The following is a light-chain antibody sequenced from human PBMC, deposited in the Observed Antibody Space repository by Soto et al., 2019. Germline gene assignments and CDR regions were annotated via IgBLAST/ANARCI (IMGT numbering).Light chain of an antibody. V-gene: IGKV1-5*03. J-gene: IGKJ1*01. CDR3: QQYNSYSWT. CDR1: QSISSW. Sequence: DIQMTQSPSTLSASVGDRVTITCRASQSISSWLAWYQQKPGKAPKLLIYKASSLESGDTSRFSGSGSGTEFTLTISSLQPDDFATYYCQQYNSYSWTFGQGTKVEIK. CDR2: KAS.